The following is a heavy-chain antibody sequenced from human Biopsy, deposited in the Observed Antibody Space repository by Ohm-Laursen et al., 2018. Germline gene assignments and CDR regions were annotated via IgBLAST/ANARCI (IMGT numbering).Heavy chain of an antibody. D-gene: IGHD5-12*01. CDR2: INQSGST. J-gene: IGHJ6*02. V-gene: IGHV4-34*01. Sequence: SDTLSLPCAVNGESSSGYFWNWIRQPPGKGLDWIGEINQSGSTKYNPSLKRRATLSPDSSSSQFSLRLTSVTAADTAIYYCARGSGYFKLDVWGQGTTVTVSS. CDR1: GESSSGYF. CDR3: ARGSGYFKLDV.